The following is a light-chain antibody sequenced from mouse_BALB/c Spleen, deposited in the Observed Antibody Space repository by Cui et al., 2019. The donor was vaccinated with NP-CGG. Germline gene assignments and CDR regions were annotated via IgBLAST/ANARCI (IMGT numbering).Light chain of an antibody. V-gene: IGLV1*01. CDR1: TGAVTTSNY. J-gene: IGLJ1*01. CDR2: GTN. Sequence: QPVVTQASALTPSPGETVTLTCRSSTGAVTTSNYANWVQEKPDHLFTGLIGGTNNRAPGVPARFSDSLIGDKAALTITGATTEDEAIYFCALWYSNHWVFGGGTKLTVL. CDR3: ALWYSNHWV.